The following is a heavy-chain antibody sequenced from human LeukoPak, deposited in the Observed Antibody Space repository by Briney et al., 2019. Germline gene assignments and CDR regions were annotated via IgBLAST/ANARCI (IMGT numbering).Heavy chain of an antibody. D-gene: IGHD3-10*01. J-gene: IGHJ4*02. V-gene: IGHV3-48*03. CDR3: ARGAVVWFGELLGDY. Sequence: PGGSLRLSCAASGFTFSSYEMNWVRQAPGKGLEWVSYISSSGSTICYADSVKGRFTISRDNAKNSLYLQMNSLRAEDTAVYYCARGAVVWFGELLGDYWGQGTLVTVSS. CDR1: GFTFSSYE. CDR2: ISSSGSTI.